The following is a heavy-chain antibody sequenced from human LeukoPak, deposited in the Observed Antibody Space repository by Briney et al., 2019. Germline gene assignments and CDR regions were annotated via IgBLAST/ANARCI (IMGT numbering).Heavy chain of an antibody. CDR3: ATQGDPVTGYYFDY. J-gene: IGHJ4*02. CDR1: GFTFSSYV. V-gene: IGHV3-23*01. Sequence: GSLRLSCAASGFTFSSYVMRWVRQAPGKGLEWVSDIIRSGGSTHYADSVKGRFTISRDNSKNTLYLQMNSLRAADTAVYYCATQGDPVTGYYFDYWGQGTLVTVSS. D-gene: IGHD3-9*01. CDR2: IIRSGGST.